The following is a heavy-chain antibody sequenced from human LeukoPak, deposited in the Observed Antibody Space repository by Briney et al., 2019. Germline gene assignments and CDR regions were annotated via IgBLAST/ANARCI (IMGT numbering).Heavy chain of an antibody. CDR1: THSVSTDYY. V-gene: IGHV4-38-2*02. CDR2: IYHDGSA. Sequence: SETLSLTCTVSTHSVSTDYYWGWIRQPPGKGLEWIGNIYHDGSAYYTPSLKSRVTISVDTSKNELSLKLTSVTAADTAVYYCARGISGSGYPFDYWGQGTLVTVSS. CDR3: ARGISGSGYPFDY. D-gene: IGHD3-22*01. J-gene: IGHJ4*02.